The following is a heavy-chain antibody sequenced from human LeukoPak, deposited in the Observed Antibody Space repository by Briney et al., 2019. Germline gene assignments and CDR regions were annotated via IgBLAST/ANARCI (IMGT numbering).Heavy chain of an antibody. J-gene: IGHJ4*02. CDR1: GFTFSDYY. V-gene: IGHV3-11*01. CDR3: AKARPLMITFGGVIVMGPYFDY. CDR2: ISSSGRTI. D-gene: IGHD3-16*02. Sequence: GGSLRLSCAASGFTFSDYYMSWIRQAPGKGLEWLSCISSSGRTIYYADSVKGRFTISRDNSKNTLYLQMNSLRAEDTAVYYCAKARPLMITFGGVIVMGPYFDYWGQGTLVTVSS.